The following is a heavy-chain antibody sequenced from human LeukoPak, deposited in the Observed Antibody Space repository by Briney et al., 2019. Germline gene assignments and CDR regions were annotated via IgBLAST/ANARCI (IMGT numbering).Heavy chain of an antibody. J-gene: IGHJ4*02. D-gene: IGHD3-10*01. CDR3: ARSSQWGSGSYFDY. CDR1: GGTFSSYA. Sequence: GASVKVSCKASGGTFSSYAISWVRQAPGQGLEWMGGIIPIFGTANYAQKFQGRVTITTDESTSTAYMELSSLRSEDTAVYYCARSSQWGSGSYFDYWGQGTLVTVSS. CDR2: IIPIFGTA. V-gene: IGHV1-69*05.